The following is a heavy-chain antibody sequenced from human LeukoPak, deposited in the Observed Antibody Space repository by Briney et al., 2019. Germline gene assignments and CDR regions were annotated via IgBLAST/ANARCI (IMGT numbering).Heavy chain of an antibody. CDR3: AKSPYYGSGSSLYGWFDP. J-gene: IGHJ5*02. Sequence: PGGSLRLSCAASGFTFSSYAMSWVRQAPGKGLEWVSAISGSGGSTYYADSVKGRFTISRDNSKNTLYLQMNSLRAEDTAVYYCAKSPYYGSGSSLYGWFDPWGQGTLVTVSS. CDR1: GFTFSSYA. D-gene: IGHD3-10*01. V-gene: IGHV3-23*01. CDR2: ISGSGGST.